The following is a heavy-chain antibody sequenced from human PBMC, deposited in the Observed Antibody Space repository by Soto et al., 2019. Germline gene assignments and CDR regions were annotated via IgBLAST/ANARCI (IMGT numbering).Heavy chain of an antibody. CDR2: VIPIFGTA. V-gene: IGHV1-69*01. D-gene: IGHD3-3*01. CDR1: GGTFSSYA. J-gene: IGHJ6*02. CDR3: ARGYYDFWSGYFFMDYYYGMDV. Sequence: QVQLVQSGAEVKKPGSSVKVSCKASGGTFSSYAISWVRQAPGQGLEWMGGVIPIFGTANYAKKFQGRVTITADESTSTAYMELSSLRSEDTAVYYCARGYYDFWSGYFFMDYYYGMDVWGQGTTVTVSS.